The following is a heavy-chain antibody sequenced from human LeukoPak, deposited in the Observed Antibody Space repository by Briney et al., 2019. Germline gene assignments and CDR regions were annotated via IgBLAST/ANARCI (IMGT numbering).Heavy chain of an antibody. V-gene: IGHV3-21*01. Sequence: GGSLRLSCAASGFTFSSYSMNWVRQAPGKGLEWVASISSSTTYIYYAGSVKGRFTISRDNAKNLVYLEMNSLRAEDTAVYYCARVPGEMGATLAYLDYWGQGTLVIVSS. CDR3: ARVPGEMGATLAYLDY. D-gene: IGHD1-26*01. CDR2: ISSSTTYI. CDR1: GFTFSSYS. J-gene: IGHJ4*02.